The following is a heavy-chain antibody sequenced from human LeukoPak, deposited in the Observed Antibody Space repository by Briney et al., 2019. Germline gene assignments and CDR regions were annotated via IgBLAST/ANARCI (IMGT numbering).Heavy chain of an antibody. D-gene: IGHD6-19*01. CDR1: GGSISSGGHY. CDR3: ARDADSSGWSHWGAFDI. J-gene: IGHJ3*02. CDR2: ISSTGST. Sequence: SETLSLTCTVSGGSISSGGHYWSWIRQPAGKGLEYLGRISSTGSTNYNPSLRSRVTISADTSKNHFSLKLTSVTAADTAVYYCARDADSSGWSHWGAFDIWGQGTMVTVSS. V-gene: IGHV4-61*02.